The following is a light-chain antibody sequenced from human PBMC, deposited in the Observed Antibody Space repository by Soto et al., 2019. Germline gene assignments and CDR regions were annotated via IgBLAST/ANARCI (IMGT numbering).Light chain of an antibody. V-gene: IGKV3-15*01. CDR3: QHDDRLPIT. CDR1: QSVSNN. CDR2: GAY. Sequence: EIVMTQSPATLSVSPGERATLSCRASQSVSNNLAWYQQRPGRAPRLLIYGAYLRASGIPARFSGSGSGTEFTLTINSLQSEDFAVYHCQHDDRLPITFGGGTKVQIK. J-gene: IGKJ4*01.